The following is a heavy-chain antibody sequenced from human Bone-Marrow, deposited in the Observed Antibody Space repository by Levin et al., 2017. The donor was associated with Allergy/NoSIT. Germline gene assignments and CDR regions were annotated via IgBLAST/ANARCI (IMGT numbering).Heavy chain of an antibody. J-gene: IGHJ6*02. CDR2: ISGGSSLI. D-gene: IGHD2-2*01. Sequence: PGGSLRLSCTTSGFTFSTYTINWVRQAPGKGLEWVSSISGGSSLIYYADSVKGRFTISRDNAKKSLYLQMSSLRDEDTALYYCTRGASTNFYCYGMDVWGQGTRVTVSS. CDR1: GFTFSTYT. V-gene: IGHV3-48*02. CDR3: TRGASTNFYCYGMDV.